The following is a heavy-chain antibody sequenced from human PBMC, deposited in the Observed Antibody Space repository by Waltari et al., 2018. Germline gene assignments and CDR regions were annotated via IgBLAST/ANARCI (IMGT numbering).Heavy chain of an antibody. J-gene: IGHJ4*02. Sequence: QLQLQESGPGLVKASETLSLTCTVSGDSISSSSYYWGWVRQPPGKGLEWIGNMYYSGSTYYNPSLKSRVTISGDTSKSQFSLKLSSVTAADTSMYYCVRHARTTSGGKHFDHWGLGMLVTVSP. D-gene: IGHD2-15*01. CDR2: MYYSGST. CDR1: GDSISSSSYY. V-gene: IGHV4-39*01. CDR3: VRHARTTSGGKHFDH.